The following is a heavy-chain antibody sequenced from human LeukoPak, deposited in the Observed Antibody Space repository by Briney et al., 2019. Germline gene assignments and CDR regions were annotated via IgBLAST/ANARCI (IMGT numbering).Heavy chain of an antibody. CDR3: AKGEYWCSGFDCHHAHDAFDM. CDR2: ISAGGGHI. Sequence: HPGGSLRLSCAASGFTVSSNYMSWVRQGPGKGLEWVSDISAGGGHINYADSVKGRFTISRDNSKKTLYLQMNSLRAEDTAVYHCAKGEYWCSGFDCHHAHDAFDMWGQGTMVTVSS. J-gene: IGHJ3*02. V-gene: IGHV3-23*01. CDR1: GFTVSSNY. D-gene: IGHD3-16*01.